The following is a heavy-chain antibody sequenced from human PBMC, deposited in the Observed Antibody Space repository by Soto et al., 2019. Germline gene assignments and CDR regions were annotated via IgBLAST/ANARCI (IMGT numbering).Heavy chain of an antibody. CDR3: AKEGRVVVAAPRSYYYGMDV. CDR1: GFTFSSYG. CDR2: ISYDGSNK. J-gene: IGHJ6*02. Sequence: GGSLRLSCAASGFTFSSYGMHWVRQAPGKGLEWVAVISYDGSNKYYADSVKGRFTISRDNSKNTLYLQMNSLRAEDTAVYYCAKEGRVVVAAPRSYYYGMDVWGQGTTVTVSS. V-gene: IGHV3-30*18. D-gene: IGHD2-15*01.